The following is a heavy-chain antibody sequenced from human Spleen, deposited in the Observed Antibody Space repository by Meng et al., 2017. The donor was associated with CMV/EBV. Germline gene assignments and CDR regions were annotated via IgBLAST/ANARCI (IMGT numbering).Heavy chain of an antibody. CDR3: ASMTPEGYYGMDV. J-gene: IGHJ6*02. Sequence: ASVKVSCKASKYTFTASYIHWVRQAPGQGLEWMGWINPNSGGTNYALKFQGRVTLTRDTSISTAYMELSRLRSDDTAVYYCASMTPEGYYGMDVWGQGTTVTVSS. V-gene: IGHV1-2*02. D-gene: IGHD3-16*01. CDR1: KYTFTASY. CDR2: INPNSGGT.